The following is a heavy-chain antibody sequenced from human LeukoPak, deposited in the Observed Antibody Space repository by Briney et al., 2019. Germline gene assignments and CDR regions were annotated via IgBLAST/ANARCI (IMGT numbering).Heavy chain of an antibody. V-gene: IGHV3-48*01. J-gene: IGHJ4*02. CDR3: ARRFDS. CDR2: ITGSSSTI. Sequence: GGSLRLSCAASGLTFSTYSMNWVRQAPGKGLEWVSYITGSSSTIYYADSVKGRFTISRDNAKNSLYLQMNSLRAEDTAVYYCARRFDSWGQGTLVTVSS. CDR1: GLTFSTYS.